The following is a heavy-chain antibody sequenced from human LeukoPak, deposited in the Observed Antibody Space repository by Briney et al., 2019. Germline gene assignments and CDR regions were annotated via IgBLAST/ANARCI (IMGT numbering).Heavy chain of an antibody. CDR2: ISAYNGNT. V-gene: IGHV1-18*01. D-gene: IGHD3-9*01. CDR3: ARDSRSYYDILTVYYYGMDV. J-gene: IGHJ6*02. CDR1: GYTFTSYG. Sequence: ASVKVSCKASGYTFTSYGISWVRQAPGQGLEWMGWISAYNGNTNYAQKLQGRVTMTTDTSTSTAYMELRSLRSDDTAVYYCARDSRSYYDILTVYYYGMDVWGQGTTVTVSS.